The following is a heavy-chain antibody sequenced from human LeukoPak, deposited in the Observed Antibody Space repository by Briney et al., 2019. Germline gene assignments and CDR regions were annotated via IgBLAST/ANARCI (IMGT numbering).Heavy chain of an antibody. J-gene: IGHJ5*01. V-gene: IGHV3-74*01. Sequence: GGSLRLSCAASGFTLSNYWMHWVRQAPGKGLVWVSRIKGDGSHTIYADSVKGRFTISRDNAKNTLYLQMKSLRAEDTAVYYCVRDWDHFDFDSWGLGTLVTVSS. D-gene: IGHD3-9*01. CDR1: GFTLSNYW. CDR3: VRDWDHFDFDS. CDR2: IKGDGSHT.